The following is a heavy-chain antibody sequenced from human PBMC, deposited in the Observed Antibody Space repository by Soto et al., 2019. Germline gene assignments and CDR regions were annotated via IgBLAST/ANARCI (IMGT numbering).Heavy chain of an antibody. D-gene: IGHD6-19*01. CDR1: GFTFSSYE. CDR2: ISSSGSTI. V-gene: IGHV3-48*03. Sequence: PGGSLRLSCAASGFTFSSYEMNWVRQAPGKGLEWVSYISSSGSTIYYADSVKGRFTISRDNAKNSLYLQMNSLRAEDTAVYYCARVDGYSSGCPDYWGQGTLVTVSS. J-gene: IGHJ4*02. CDR3: ARVDGYSSGCPDY.